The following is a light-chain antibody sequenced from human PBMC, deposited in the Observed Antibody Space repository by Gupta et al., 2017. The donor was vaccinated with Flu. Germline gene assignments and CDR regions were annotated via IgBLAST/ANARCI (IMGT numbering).Light chain of an antibody. J-gene: IGKJ1*01. CDR1: QSISSW. V-gene: IGKV1-5*03. CDR2: KAS. Sequence: VGDRVTITCRASQSISSWLSWYQQKPGKAPKLLIYKASTLESGVPSRFSGSGFGTEFTLTISRLQPDDFGTYYCQEYNSYWAFGQGTKVEIK. CDR3: QEYNSYWA.